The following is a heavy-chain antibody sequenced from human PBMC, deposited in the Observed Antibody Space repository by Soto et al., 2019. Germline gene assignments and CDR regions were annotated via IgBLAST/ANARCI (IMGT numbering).Heavy chain of an antibody. V-gene: IGHV5-51*01. D-gene: IGHD2-21*02. J-gene: IGHJ4*02. CDR2: IYPGDSDT. CDR3: ARYNCGGDCYSGNYFDY. CDR1: GYSFTSYW. Sequence: GESLQISCKGSGYSFTSYWIGWVRQMPGKGLEWMGIIYPGDSDTRYSPSFQGQVTISADKSISTAYLQWSSLKASDTAMYYCARYNCGGDCYSGNYFDYWGQGTLVTVSS.